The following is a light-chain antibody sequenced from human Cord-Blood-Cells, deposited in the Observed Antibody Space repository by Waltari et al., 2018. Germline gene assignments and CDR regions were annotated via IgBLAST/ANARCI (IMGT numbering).Light chain of an antibody. Sequence: EIVMTQSPATLSVSPGERATLSCRASQSVSSNLAWYQQKPGQAPRLLIYGASTRATGIPARFSGSGSGTESTLTSSSLQSADIAVYYCQQYNNWPATFGQGTELEIK. CDR2: GAS. V-gene: IGKV3-15*01. CDR3: QQYNNWPAT. CDR1: QSVSSN. J-gene: IGKJ1*01.